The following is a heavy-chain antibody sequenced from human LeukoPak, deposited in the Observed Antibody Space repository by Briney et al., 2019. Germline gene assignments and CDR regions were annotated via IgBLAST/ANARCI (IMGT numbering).Heavy chain of an antibody. J-gene: IGHJ4*02. CDR1: GGSISGSSYY. CDR2: IYYSGST. D-gene: IGHD3-10*01. CDR3: ARARGVGDY. Sequence: SETLSLTCTVSGGSISGSSYYWGWIRQPPGKGLEWIGSIYYSGSTYYNPSLKSRVTISVDTSKNQFSLKLNSVTATDTAVYYCARARGVGDYWGQGTLVTVSS. V-gene: IGHV4-39*02.